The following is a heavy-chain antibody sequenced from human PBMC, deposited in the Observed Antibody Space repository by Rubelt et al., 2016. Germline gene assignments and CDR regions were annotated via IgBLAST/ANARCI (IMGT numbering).Heavy chain of an antibody. V-gene: IGHV5-51*01. CDR1: GYSFTSSW. Sequence: EVQLVQSGAEVKKPGESLKIPCKGSGYSFTSSWIGWVRQMPGKGLEWFGIISPADSDTRYSRPFQGQVTISADKSISTAYLQWSSLKASDTAMYYCARHGQVQSGDAFDIWGQGTMVTVSS. CDR3: ARHGQVQSGDAFDI. J-gene: IGHJ3*02. CDR2: ISPADSDT. D-gene: IGHD1-26*01.